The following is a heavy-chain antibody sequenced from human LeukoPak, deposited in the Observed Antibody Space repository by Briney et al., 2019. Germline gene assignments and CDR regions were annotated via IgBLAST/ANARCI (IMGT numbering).Heavy chain of an antibody. CDR3: ARVDSSGYYLVGAFDI. D-gene: IGHD3-22*01. CDR2: ISRSSSYI. CDR1: GFIFSSYS. V-gene: IGHV3-21*01. J-gene: IGHJ3*02. Sequence: GGSLRLSCAASGFIFSSYSMSRVRQAPGKGLEWVSSISRSSSYIYYADSVKGRFTISRDNAKNSLFLHINSLRAEDTAVYYCARVDSSGYYLVGAFDIWGQGTMVTVSS.